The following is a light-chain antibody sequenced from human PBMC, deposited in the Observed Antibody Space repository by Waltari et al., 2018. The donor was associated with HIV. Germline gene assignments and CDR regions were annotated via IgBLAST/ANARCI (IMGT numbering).Light chain of an antibody. V-gene: IGKV3-20*01. J-gene: IGKJ1*01. CDR3: QQYGRSPWT. CDR2: GAS. CDR1: QSVGSNF. Sequence: EIVLTQSPGTLSLSTGERVIFSCRASQSVGSNFLAWYQPKPGQAPRLLIYGASSRATGIPDRFSGSGSGTDFTLTISRLEPEDFAVYYCQQYGRSPWTFGQGTKVEIK.